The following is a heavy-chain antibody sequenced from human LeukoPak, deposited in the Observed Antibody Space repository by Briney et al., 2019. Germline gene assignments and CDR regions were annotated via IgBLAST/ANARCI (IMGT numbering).Heavy chain of an antibody. Sequence: KPSETLSLTCTVSGGSLSSYYWSWIRQPPGKGLEWIGYVYYSGSTNYNPSLKSRVAISIDTSKNQFSLKLSPVTAADTAMYYCARAAPSYYGSGSLGSYYYGMDVWGQGTTVTVSS. V-gene: IGHV4-59*01. CDR3: ARAAPSYYGSGSLGSYYYGMDV. CDR2: VYYSGST. CDR1: GGSLSSYY. J-gene: IGHJ6*02. D-gene: IGHD3-10*01.